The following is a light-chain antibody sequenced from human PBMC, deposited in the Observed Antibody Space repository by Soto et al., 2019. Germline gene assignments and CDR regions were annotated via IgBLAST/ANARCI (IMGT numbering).Light chain of an antibody. V-gene: IGLV1-47*01. CDR2: KNN. Sequence: QSVLTQPPSASGTPGQRVTISCSGSSSNIGSNYVYWYQQLPGTAPTLLICKNNQRPSGVPDRFSGSKSDTSASLAISGLRSEDEADYYCAAWDDSLSALVFGGGTKLTVL. J-gene: IGLJ2*01. CDR3: AAWDDSLSALV. CDR1: SSNIGSNY.